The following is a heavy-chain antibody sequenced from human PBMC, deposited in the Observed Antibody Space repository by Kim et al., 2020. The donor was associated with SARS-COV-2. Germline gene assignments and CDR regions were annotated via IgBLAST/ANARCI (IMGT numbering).Heavy chain of an antibody. J-gene: IGHJ6*02. Sequence: ASVKVSCKASGGTFSSYTISWVRQAPGQGLEWMGRIIPILGIANYAQKFQGRVTITADKSTSTAYMELSSLRSEDTAVYYCARDSRSTHHVLFIYYYGMDVWGQGTTVTVSS. D-gene: IGHD2-21*01. CDR1: GGTFSSYT. CDR2: IIPILGIA. CDR3: ARDSRSTHHVLFIYYYGMDV. V-gene: IGHV1-69*04.